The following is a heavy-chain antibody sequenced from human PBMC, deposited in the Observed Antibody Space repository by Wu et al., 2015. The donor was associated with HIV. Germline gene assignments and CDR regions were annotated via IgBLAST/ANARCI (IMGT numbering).Heavy chain of an antibody. J-gene: IGHJ4*02. CDR3: AREPTGSVYAIVGATSYFDY. CDR2: IIPIFGTA. Sequence: QVQLVQSGAEVKKPGSSVKVSCKASGGTFSSYAISWVRQAPGQGLEWMGGIIPIFGTANYAQKFQGRVTITTDESTSTAYMELSSLRSEDTAVYYCAREPTGSVYAIVGATSYFDYWGQGTLVTVSS. CDR1: GGTFSSYA. D-gene: IGHD1-26*01. V-gene: IGHV1-69*05.